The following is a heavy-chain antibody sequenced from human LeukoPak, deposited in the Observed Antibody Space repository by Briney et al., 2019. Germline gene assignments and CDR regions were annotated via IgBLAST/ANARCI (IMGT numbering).Heavy chain of an antibody. CDR2: IYYSGST. V-gene: IGHV4-59*01. Sequence: SETLSLTCTVSGGSISSYYCSWIRQPPGKGLEWIGDIYYSGSTNYNPSLKSRVTISVDTSKNQFSLKLSSVTAADTAVYYCARTIAAAATDPGYFDYWGQGNLVTVSS. D-gene: IGHD6-13*01. CDR1: GGSISSYY. CDR3: ARTIAAAATDPGYFDY. J-gene: IGHJ4*02.